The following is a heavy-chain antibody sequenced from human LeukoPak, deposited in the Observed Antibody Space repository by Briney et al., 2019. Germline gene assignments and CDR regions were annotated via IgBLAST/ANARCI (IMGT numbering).Heavy chain of an antibody. Sequence: GGSLRLSCAASGFTVSSNYMSWVRQAPGKGLEWVSVIYSGGSTYYADSVKGRFTISRDNSKNTLYLQMNSLRAEDTAVYYCARGPYCTNGVCSDYWGQGTLVTVSP. V-gene: IGHV3-53*01. CDR3: ARGPYCTNGVCSDY. J-gene: IGHJ4*02. CDR2: IYSGGST. D-gene: IGHD2-8*01. CDR1: GFTVSSNY.